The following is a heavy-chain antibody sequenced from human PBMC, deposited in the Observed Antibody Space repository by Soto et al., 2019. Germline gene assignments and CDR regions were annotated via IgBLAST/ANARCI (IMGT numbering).Heavy chain of an antibody. Sequence: ASVKVSCKASGYTFTSYAMNWVRQAPGQGLEWMGWINTNTGNPTYAQGFTGRFVFSLDTSVSTAYLQISSLKAEDTAVYYCARVPPDCSSTSCYGFDYWGQGTLVTVSS. V-gene: IGHV7-4-1*02. CDR3: ARVPPDCSSTSCYGFDY. CDR1: GYTFTSYA. CDR2: INTNTGNP. D-gene: IGHD2-2*01. J-gene: IGHJ4*02.